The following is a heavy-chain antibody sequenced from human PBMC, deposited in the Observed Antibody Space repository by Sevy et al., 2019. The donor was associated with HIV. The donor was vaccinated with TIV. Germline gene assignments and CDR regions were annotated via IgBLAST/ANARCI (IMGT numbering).Heavy chain of an antibody. CDR1: GFTFSYAW. CDR2: IKSRPDGGTT. V-gene: IGHV3-15*01. CDR3: STDPIIVLLVTDGMDV. J-gene: IGHJ6*02. Sequence: GGSLRLSCVASGFTFSYAWMSWVRQAPGKGLEWVGRIKSRPDGGTTDYAAPVKGRFTISRDDSKNTLYLQMNSLKTEDTGVYYCSTDPIIVLLVTDGMDVWGQGTTVTDSS. D-gene: IGHD2-8*01.